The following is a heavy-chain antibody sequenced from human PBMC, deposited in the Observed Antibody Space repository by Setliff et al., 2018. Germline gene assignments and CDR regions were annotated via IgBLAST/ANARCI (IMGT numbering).Heavy chain of an antibody. CDR2: IYYSGST. CDR3: ARGALEYQLRPFDY. Sequence: SETLSLTCTASGGSISSSSYYWGWIRQPPGKGLEWIGSIYYSGSTYYNPSLKSRVTISVDTSKNQFSLKLSSVTAADTAVYYCARGALEYQLRPFDYWGQGTLVTVSS. V-gene: IGHV4-39*07. J-gene: IGHJ4*02. CDR1: GGSISSSSYY. D-gene: IGHD2-2*01.